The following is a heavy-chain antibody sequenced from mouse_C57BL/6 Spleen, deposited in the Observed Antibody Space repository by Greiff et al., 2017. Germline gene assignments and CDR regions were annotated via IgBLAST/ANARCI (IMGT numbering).Heavy chain of an antibody. Sequence: VQLKESGGDLVKPGGSLKLSCAASGFTFSSYGMSWVRQTPDKRLEWVATISSGGSYTYYPDSVKGRFTISRDNAKNTLYLQMSSLKSEDTAMYYCASPITTVVATDYAMDYWGQGTSVTVSS. CDR1: GFTFSSYG. CDR2: ISSGGSYT. D-gene: IGHD1-1*01. V-gene: IGHV5-6*01. CDR3: ASPITTVVATDYAMDY. J-gene: IGHJ4*01.